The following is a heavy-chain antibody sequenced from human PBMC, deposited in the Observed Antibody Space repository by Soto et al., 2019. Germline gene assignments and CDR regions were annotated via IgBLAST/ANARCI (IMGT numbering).Heavy chain of an antibody. Sequence: VGSLRLSCAASGFTFSSYGMHWVRQAPGKGLEWVAVISYDGSNKYYADSVKGRFTISRDNSKNTLYLQMNSLRAEDTAVYYCAKATSPAAMLRALDIWGQGTMVTVSS. V-gene: IGHV3-30*18. CDR1: GFTFSSYG. D-gene: IGHD2-2*01. CDR3: AKATSPAAMLRALDI. J-gene: IGHJ3*02. CDR2: ISYDGSNK.